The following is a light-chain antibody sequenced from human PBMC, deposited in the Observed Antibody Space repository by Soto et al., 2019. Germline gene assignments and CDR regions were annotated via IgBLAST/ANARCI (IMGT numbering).Light chain of an antibody. J-gene: IGKJ5*01. CDR1: QNINNY. CDR2: DAS. CDR3: QQYETLPT. Sequence: DIQMTQSPSSLSASVGDRVSITGQASQNINNYFNWYQQKPGRAPQLLIYDASNLEAGVPSRLRGGGSGTDFTFTIRRLQPEDIATYYCQQYETLPTFGQGTRLEIK. V-gene: IGKV1-33*01.